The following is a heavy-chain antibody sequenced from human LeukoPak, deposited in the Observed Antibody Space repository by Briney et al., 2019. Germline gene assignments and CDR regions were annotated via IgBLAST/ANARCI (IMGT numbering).Heavy chain of an antibody. Sequence: SETLSLTCTVSGGSISAYYWSWIRQPPGKRLEWIAYRKSTGDTNYNPSLKSRVTLSIDTSRNLFSLKLSSVTAADTAVYYCARHKNSGTYPLDYWGQGTLVTVSS. CDR1: GGSISAYY. V-gene: IGHV4-59*08. J-gene: IGHJ4*02. CDR2: RKSTGDT. D-gene: IGHD3-10*01. CDR3: ARHKNSGTYPLDY.